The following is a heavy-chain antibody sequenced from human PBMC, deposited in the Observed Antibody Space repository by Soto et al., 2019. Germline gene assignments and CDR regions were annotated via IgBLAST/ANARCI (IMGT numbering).Heavy chain of an antibody. CDR2: IYYSGST. D-gene: IGHD2-15*01. V-gene: IGHV4-31*03. CDR3: AKGWGGSRQGFAP. Sequence: SETLSLTCTVSGGSISSGDYYWSWIRQHPGKGLEWIGYIYYSGSTYYNPSLKSRVTISVDTSKNQFSLKLSSVTAADTAVYYCAKGWGGSRQGFAPGGQGTLVPVPP. J-gene: IGHJ5*02. CDR1: GGSISSGDYY.